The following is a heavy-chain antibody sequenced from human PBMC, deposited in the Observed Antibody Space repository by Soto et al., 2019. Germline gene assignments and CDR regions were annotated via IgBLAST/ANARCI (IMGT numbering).Heavy chain of an antibody. CDR1: GYTFTSYA. V-gene: IGHV1-3*01. J-gene: IGHJ4*02. Sequence: EASVKVSCKASGYTFTSYAMHWVRQAPGQRLEWMGWINAGNGNTKYSQKFQGRVTITRDTSASTAYMELSSLRSEDTAVYYCARGLGLYYFHYWGQGPLVTVSS. CDR3: ARGLGLYYFHY. D-gene: IGHD1-26*01. CDR2: INAGNGNT.